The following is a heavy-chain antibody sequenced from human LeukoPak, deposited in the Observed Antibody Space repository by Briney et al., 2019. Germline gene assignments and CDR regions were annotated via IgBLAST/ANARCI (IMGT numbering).Heavy chain of an antibody. D-gene: IGHD3-22*01. CDR2: VSISGSTI. J-gene: IGHJ4*02. V-gene: IGHV3-48*03. CDR1: GFSFTSYE. CDR3: ARAPPNYYDNSGYILRDY. Sequence: GGSLRLSCAAAGFSFTSYEINWVRHAPGKGLGCVSLVSISGSTIYYADSVKGRFTISRDNAKNAQYLQIDSLRAEDTAVNYCARAPPNYYDNSGYILRDYWGQGTLVTVSS.